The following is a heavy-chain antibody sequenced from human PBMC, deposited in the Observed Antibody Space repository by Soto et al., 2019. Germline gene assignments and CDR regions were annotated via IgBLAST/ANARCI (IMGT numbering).Heavy chain of an antibody. Sequence: ASVKVSCKASGYTFTIYYMHWVRQAPGKGLEWMGGFDPEDGETIYAQKFQGRVTMTEDTSTDTAYMELSSLRSEDTAVYYCATARRYYDSSGYYYYGMDVWGQGTTVTVSS. V-gene: IGHV1-24*01. CDR3: ATARRYYDSSGYYYYGMDV. CDR1: GYTFTIYY. D-gene: IGHD3-22*01. J-gene: IGHJ6*02. CDR2: FDPEDGET.